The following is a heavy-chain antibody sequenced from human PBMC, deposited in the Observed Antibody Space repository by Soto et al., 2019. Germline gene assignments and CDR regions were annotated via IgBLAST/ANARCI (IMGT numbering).Heavy chain of an antibody. CDR1: GGSISSYY. CDR3: ARERIYSYGYEGYFDY. V-gene: IGHV4-59*01. D-gene: IGHD5-18*01. Sequence: SETLSLTCTVSGGSISSYYWSWIRQPPGKGLEWIGYIYYSGSTNYNPSLKSRVTLSVDTSKNQFSLKLSSVTAADTAVYYCARERIYSYGYEGYFDYWGQGTLVTVSS. J-gene: IGHJ4*02. CDR2: IYYSGST.